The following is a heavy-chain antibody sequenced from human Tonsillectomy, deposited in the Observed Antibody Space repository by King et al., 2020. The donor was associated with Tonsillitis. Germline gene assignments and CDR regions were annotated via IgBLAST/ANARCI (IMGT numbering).Heavy chain of an antibody. CDR1: GFTFNGYD. CDR2: IFWNGGGT. J-gene: IGHJ4*02. Sequence: VQLVESGGGLVQPGRSLRLSCAASGFTFNGYDIHWVRQAPGKGLEWVSGIFWNGGGTGYADSVKGRFTLSRDNAKNCLYLEMNSLRAEDTALYYCGKDTAGDLEYWGQGTLVTVSS. CDR3: GKDTAGDLEY. V-gene: IGHV3-9*01. D-gene: IGHD2-21*02.